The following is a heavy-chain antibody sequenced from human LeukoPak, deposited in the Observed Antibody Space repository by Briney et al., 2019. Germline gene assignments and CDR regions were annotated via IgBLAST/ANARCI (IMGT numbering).Heavy chain of an antibody. Sequence: GGSLRLSCAASGFTFSSYDLHWVRQVTGKGLEWVSAIGAGGDTYYPDSVKGRFTISRENAKNSLYLQMNSLRAGDTAVYYCVREVSQGAAVGKYNWYFDLWGRDTLVTVSS. J-gene: IGHJ2*01. CDR3: VREVSQGAAVGKYNWYFDL. D-gene: IGHD6-13*01. CDR1: GFTFSSYD. V-gene: IGHV3-13*01. CDR2: IGAGGDT.